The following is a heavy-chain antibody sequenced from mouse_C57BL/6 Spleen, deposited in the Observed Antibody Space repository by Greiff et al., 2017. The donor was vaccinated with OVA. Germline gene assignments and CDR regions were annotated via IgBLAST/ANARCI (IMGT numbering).Heavy chain of an antibody. CDR1: GYTFTDYE. CDR2: IDPETGGP. V-gene: IGHV1-15*01. D-gene: IGHD2-2*01. CDR3: TREEWFRNLDY. Sequence: VQLQQSGAELVRPGASVTLSCKASGYTFTDYEMHWVKQTPVHGLEWIGAIDPETGGPAYNQKFKGKAILTADKSSSTAYMELRSLTSEDSAVYYCTREEWFRNLDYGGQGTTLTVSS. J-gene: IGHJ2*01.